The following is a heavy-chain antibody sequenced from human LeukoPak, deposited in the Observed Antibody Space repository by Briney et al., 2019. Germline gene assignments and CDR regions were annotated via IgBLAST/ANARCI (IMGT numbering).Heavy chain of an antibody. V-gene: IGHV1-2*02. J-gene: IGHJ4*02. D-gene: IGHD3-16*01. CDR1: GYTFTSYY. CDR2: INPNSGGT. Sequence: ASVKVSCKASGYTFTSYYMHWVRQAPGQGLEWMGWINPNSGGTNYAQKFQGRVTMTRDTTISTAYMELCRLRSDDTAVYYRARAGEYKKYYFDYWGQGNLGTVSP. CDR3: ARAGEYKKYYFDY.